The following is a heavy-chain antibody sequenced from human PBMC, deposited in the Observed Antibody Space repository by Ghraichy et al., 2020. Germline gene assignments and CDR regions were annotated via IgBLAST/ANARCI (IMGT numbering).Heavy chain of an antibody. CDR3: TSLYSSSSGYYYYYGMDV. CDR2: IKSKTDGGTT. J-gene: IGHJ6*02. CDR1: GFTFSNAW. D-gene: IGHD6-6*01. Sequence: GGSLRLSCAASGFTFSNAWMSWVRQAPGKGLEWVGRIKSKTDGGTTDYAAPVKGRFTISRDDSKNTLYLQMNSLKTEDTAVYYCTSLYSSSSGYYYYYGMDVWGQGTTVTVSS. V-gene: IGHV3-15*01.